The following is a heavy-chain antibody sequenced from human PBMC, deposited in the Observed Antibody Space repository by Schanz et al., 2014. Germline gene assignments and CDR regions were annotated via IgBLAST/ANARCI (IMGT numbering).Heavy chain of an antibody. V-gene: IGHV3-23*01. D-gene: IGHD6-25*01. CDR3: AKVRYSSGWRGDYFDE. Sequence: EVQLMESGGGLVKPGGSLRLSCVASGFAFSSFAMTWVRQAPGRGLEWVSVISASGGDTYYADSVKGRFTISRDNSKNTLYLQMNSLRAEDTAVYYCAKVRYSSGWRGDYFDEWGQGTLVTVSS. J-gene: IGHJ4*02. CDR1: GFAFSSFA. CDR2: ISASGGDT.